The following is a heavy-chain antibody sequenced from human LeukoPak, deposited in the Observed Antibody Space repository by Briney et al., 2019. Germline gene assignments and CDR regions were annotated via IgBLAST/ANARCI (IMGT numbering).Heavy chain of an antibody. V-gene: IGHV1-69*05. CDR1: GGTFSSYA. CDR2: IIPIFGTA. D-gene: IGHD1-14*01. Sequence: SVKVSCKASGGTFSSYAISWVRQAPGQGLEWMGRIIPIFGTANYAQKFQGRVTFTTDESTSTAYMELSSLRSEDTAVYYCAESSGGEYYFDYWGQGTLVTVSS. J-gene: IGHJ4*02. CDR3: AESSGGEYYFDY.